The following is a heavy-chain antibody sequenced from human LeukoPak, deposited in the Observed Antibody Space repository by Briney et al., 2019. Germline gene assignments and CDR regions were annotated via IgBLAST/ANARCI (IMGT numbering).Heavy chain of an antibody. Sequence: GGSLRLSCVASGFTVSSNYMSWVRQAPGKGLEWVSVIYSGGRTHYADSVKGRFTISRDNSKNTLYLQMNSLRVEDTAVYYCARAPLRYFDWRFDYWGQGTLVTVSS. CDR3: ARAPLRYFDWRFDY. CDR2: IYSGGRT. D-gene: IGHD3-9*01. J-gene: IGHJ4*02. V-gene: IGHV3-66*01. CDR1: GFTVSSNY.